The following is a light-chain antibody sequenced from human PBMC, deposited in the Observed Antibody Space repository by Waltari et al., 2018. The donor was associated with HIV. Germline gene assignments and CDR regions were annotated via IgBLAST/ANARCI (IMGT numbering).Light chain of an antibody. CDR2: GAS. V-gene: IGKV3-20*01. J-gene: IGKJ5*01. CDR1: QSVRGNY. CDR3: QQYGSSPLT. Sequence: ETVLTQSPATLSLYQGARATFSCRASQSVRGNYLAWYMQKPGQSPRLLIYGASRRATGIPDRLSGSGSGTDFTLTISRVEPEDFAVYYCQQYGSSPLTFGQGTRLEIK.